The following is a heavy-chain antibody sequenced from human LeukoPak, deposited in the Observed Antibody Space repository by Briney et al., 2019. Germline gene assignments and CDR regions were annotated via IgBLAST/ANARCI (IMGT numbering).Heavy chain of an antibody. CDR2: IYSGDTT. Sequence: PGGSLRLSCAASGFAFSSYAMHWVRQAPGKGLEWVSVIYSGDTTYYADSVKGRFTISRDTSKNTLYLQMNSLRPEDTAVYYCARDLYLSRWGQGTLVTVSS. J-gene: IGHJ4*02. CDR3: ARDLYLSR. D-gene: IGHD2/OR15-2a*01. V-gene: IGHV3-NL1*01. CDR1: GFAFSSYA.